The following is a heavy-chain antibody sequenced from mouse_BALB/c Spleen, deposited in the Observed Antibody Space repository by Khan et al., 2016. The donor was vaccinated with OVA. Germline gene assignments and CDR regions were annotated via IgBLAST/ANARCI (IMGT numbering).Heavy chain of an antibody. J-gene: IGHJ2*01. CDR3: TRIYRSDFDY. Sequence: VQLQQSGPELVKPGASVKISCKASGYSFTGYFMNWVMQSHGKSLEWIGRINPHIGETLYNQKFKDKATLTVDKSSSTAHMELRSLASEDSAVYYCTRIYRSDFDYWGQGTTLTVSS. CDR1: GYSFTGYF. V-gene: IGHV1-20*02. CDR2: INPHIGET. D-gene: IGHD1-1*01.